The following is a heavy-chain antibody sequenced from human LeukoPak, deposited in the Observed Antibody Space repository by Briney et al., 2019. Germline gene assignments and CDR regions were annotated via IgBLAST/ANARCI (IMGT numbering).Heavy chain of an antibody. V-gene: IGHV1-2*02. CDR1: GYTFSDYF. D-gene: IGHD6-25*01. Sequence: GASVKVSCKSSGYTFSDYFVHWVRRAPGQGLEWVGWINLNNGFTDYAHNLQGRVTMTRDTSITTAYMELSGLTSDDTAVYYCARDDPRHLVDIDYWGQGTLVTVSS. CDR2: INLNNGFT. CDR3: ARDDPRHLVDIDY. J-gene: IGHJ4*02.